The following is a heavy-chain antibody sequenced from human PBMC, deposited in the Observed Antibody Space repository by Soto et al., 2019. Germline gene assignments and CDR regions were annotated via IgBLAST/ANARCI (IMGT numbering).Heavy chain of an antibody. CDR2: IESGGPT. V-gene: IGHV3-66*01. J-gene: IGHJ6*04. D-gene: IGHD2-15*01. CDR1: GFTVSSKY. Sequence: GGSLRLSCAASGFTVSSKYMSWVRQAPGKGLEWVSLIESGGPTYYADSVKGRFTISRDTSENTLHLQMDSLRAEDTDVSSCARDDVLCAGGRCYGLPLHVWGKGTTVTVSS. CDR3: ARDDVLCAGGRCYGLPLHV.